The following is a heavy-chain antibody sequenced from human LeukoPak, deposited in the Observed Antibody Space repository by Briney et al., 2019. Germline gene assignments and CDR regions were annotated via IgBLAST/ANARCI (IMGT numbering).Heavy chain of an antibody. CDR3: AIDNPRITIFGVVN. CDR1: GYTFTGYY. D-gene: IGHD3-3*01. Sequence: SVKVSCKASGYTFTGYYMHWVRQAPGQGLEWMGWINPNSGGTNYAQKFQGRVTMTRDTSISTAYMELSRLRSDDTAVYYCAIDNPRITIFGVVNWGQGTLVTVSS. J-gene: IGHJ4*02. V-gene: IGHV1-2*02. CDR2: INPNSGGT.